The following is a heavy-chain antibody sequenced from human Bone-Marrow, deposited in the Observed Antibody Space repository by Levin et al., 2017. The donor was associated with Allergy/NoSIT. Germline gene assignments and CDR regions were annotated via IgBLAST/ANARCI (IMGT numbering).Heavy chain of an antibody. V-gene: IGHV3-7*01. J-gene: IGHJ4*02. D-gene: IGHD3-10*01. CDR3: AREQGVLLWFGELVY. CDR2: IKQDGSEK. CDR1: GFTFSSYW. Sequence: GGSLRLSCAASGFTFSSYWMSWVRQAPGKGLEWVANIKQDGSEKYYVDSVKGRFTISRDNAKNSLYLQMNSLRAEDTAVYYCAREQGVLLWFGELVYWGQGTLVTVSS.